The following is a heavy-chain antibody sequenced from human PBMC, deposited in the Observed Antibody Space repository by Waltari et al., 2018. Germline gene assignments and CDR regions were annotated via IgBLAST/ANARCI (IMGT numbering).Heavy chain of an antibody. J-gene: IGHJ4*02. CDR3: ARGSGGDWFFPFDS. D-gene: IGHD2-21*02. CDR1: GFIFGGFA. Sequence: QVQLVESGGGVVHPGRSLRLSCAASGFIFGGFAMHWVRQAPGKGLGGLGLVWYEGSRKYYADSGKGRFTISRDNSENTVYLQMNSLRDEDTAVYYCARGSGGDWFFPFDSWGQGTLVSVSS. CDR2: VWYEGSRK. V-gene: IGHV3-33*01.